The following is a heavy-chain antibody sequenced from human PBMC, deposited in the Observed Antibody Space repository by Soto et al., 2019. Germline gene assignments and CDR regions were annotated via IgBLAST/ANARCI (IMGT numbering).Heavy chain of an antibody. D-gene: IGHD3-3*01. CDR2: IYYSGST. CDR1: GGSSSGGGDY. V-gene: IGHV4-31*03. Sequence: SETMCLTCTVSGGSSSGGGDYWSWIRQHPGKGLEWIGYIYYSGSTYYNPSLKSRVTISVDTSKNQFSLKLSSVTAADTAVYYCASLRFLEWFPEATFDYWGQGTLVTVSS. CDR3: ASLRFLEWFPEATFDY. J-gene: IGHJ4*02.